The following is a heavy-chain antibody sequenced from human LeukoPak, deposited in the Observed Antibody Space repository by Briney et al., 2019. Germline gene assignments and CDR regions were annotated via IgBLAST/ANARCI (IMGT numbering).Heavy chain of an antibody. CDR1: GVTFRNNW. J-gene: IGHJ4*02. Sequence: GGSLRLSCAASGVTFRNNWMSSGRQGPGEGVEWMAKINLDGSERHFVDSVKGRFTTSRDNAKNSLSLQMSGLRVEDTAVYYCARGYSDWLRWGQGTQVTVSS. V-gene: IGHV3-7*01. D-gene: IGHD4-11*01. CDR2: INLDGSER. CDR3: ARGYSDWLR.